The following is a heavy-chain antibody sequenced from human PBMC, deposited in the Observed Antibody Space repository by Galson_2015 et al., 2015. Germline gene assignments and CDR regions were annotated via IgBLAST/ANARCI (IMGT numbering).Heavy chain of an antibody. J-gene: IGHJ4*02. Sequence: SLRLSCAASGFSFSVYWMSWVRQTPGKGLEWVASIKADGSETHYVDSVKGRFTISKDNAKNSLYLQMNNLITEDTALYYCARDAHACFDYWGQGAPVTVSS. V-gene: IGHV3-7*04. CDR3: ARDAHACFDY. CDR2: IKADGSET. CDR1: GFSFSVYW.